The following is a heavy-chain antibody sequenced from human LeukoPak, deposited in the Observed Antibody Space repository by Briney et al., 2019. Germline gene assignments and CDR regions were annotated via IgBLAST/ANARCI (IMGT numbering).Heavy chain of an antibody. V-gene: IGHV4-34*01. CDR3: ARAPLDQTTVTTCYFDY. D-gene: IGHD4-17*01. CDR1: GGSFSGYY. Sequence: SETLSLTCAVYGGSFSGYYWSWIRPPPGKGLEWIGEINHSGSTNYNPSLKSRVTISVDTSKNQFSLKLSSVTAADTAVYYCARAPLDQTTVTTCYFDYWGQGTLVTVSS. J-gene: IGHJ4*02. CDR2: INHSGST.